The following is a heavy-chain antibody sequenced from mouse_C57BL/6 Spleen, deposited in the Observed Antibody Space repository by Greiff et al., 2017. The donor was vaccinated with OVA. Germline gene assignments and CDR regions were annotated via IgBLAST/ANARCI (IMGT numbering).Heavy chain of an antibody. CDR1: GYAFSSSW. CDR2: IYPGDGDT. CDR3: AREPHYYGSSYGYFDV. D-gene: IGHD1-1*01. Sequence: QVQLQQSGPELVKPGASVKISCKASGYAFSSSWMNWVKQRPGKGLEWIGRIYPGDGDTNYNGKFKGKATLTADKSSSTAYMQLSSLTSDDSAVYFCAREPHYYGSSYGYFDVWGTGTTVTVSS. V-gene: IGHV1-82*01. J-gene: IGHJ1*03.